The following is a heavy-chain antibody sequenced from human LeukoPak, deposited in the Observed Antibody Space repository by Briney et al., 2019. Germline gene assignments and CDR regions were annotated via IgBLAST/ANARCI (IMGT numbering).Heavy chain of an antibody. V-gene: IGHV3-30*04. D-gene: IGHD3-10*01. CDR2: ISYTGGNE. J-gene: IGHJ3*01. CDR3: AREGGDLGAFDV. CDR1: GLYFDSHA. Sequence: PGGSLRLSCAASGLYFDSHAMHWVRQAPGKGLEWVAFISYTGGNEYYADPVKGRITTSRANTKNTLYLQMNSLRSEDTAVYFCAREGGDLGAFDVWGQGTVVTVSS.